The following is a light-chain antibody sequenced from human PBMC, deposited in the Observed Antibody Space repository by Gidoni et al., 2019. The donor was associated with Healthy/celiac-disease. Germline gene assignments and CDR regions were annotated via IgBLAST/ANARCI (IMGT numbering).Light chain of an antibody. V-gene: IGKV1-33*01. CDR3: QQYDNLPF. Sequence: DIQMTQSPSSLSASVGDRVTITCQASQDISNYLNWYQKKPGKAPQLLIYDASNLETGVPSRFSGSGSGTDFTFTISSLQPEDIATYYCQQYDNLPFFGGGTKVEIK. CDR2: DAS. J-gene: IGKJ4*01. CDR1: QDISNY.